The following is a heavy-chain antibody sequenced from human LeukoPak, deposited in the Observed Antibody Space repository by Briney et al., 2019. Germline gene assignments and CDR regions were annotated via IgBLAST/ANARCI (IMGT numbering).Heavy chain of an antibody. D-gene: IGHD3-10*01. CDR3: ATGMVRGVIIPHY. J-gene: IGHJ4*02. V-gene: IGHV1-2*02. CDR1: GYTFTGYY. Sequence: ASVKVSCKASGYTFTGYYMHWVRQAPGQGLEWMGWINPNSGGTNYAQKFQGRVTMTRDTSISTAYMELSRLRSDDTAVYYCATGMVRGVIIPHYWGQGTLVTVSS. CDR2: INPNSGGT.